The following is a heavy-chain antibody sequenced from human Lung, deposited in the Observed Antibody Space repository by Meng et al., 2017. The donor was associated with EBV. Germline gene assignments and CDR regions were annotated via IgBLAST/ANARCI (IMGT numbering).Heavy chain of an antibody. CDR2: IYYSGST. J-gene: IGHJ4*02. V-gene: IGHV4-59*08. Sequence: VQRQESGHGLVKPSETLSLPCTGSGGSISSSYWSCIRQPPGKGLEWIGHIYYSGSTNYNPSLKSRVTISVDTSKNQFSLKLSSVTATDTAVYYCARQSGYFDYWGQGTLVTVSS. CDR3: ARQSGYFDY. D-gene: IGHD3-10*01. CDR1: GGSISSSY.